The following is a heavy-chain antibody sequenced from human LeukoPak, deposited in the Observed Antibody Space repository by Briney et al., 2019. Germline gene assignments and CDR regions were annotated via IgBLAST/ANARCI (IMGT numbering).Heavy chain of an antibody. CDR1: GGSISSSSYY. D-gene: IGHD5-24*01. CDR3: ARDYRDGYNYDWFDP. CDR2: IYYSGST. Sequence: SETLSLTCTVSGGSISSSSYYWGWIRQPPGKGLEWIGSIYYSGSTYYNPSLKSRVTISVDTSKNQFSLKLSSVTAADTAVYYCARDYRDGYNYDWFDPWGQGTLVTVSS. J-gene: IGHJ5*02. V-gene: IGHV4-39*07.